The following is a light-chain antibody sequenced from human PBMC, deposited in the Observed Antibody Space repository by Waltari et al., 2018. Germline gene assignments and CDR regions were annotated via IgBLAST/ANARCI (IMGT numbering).Light chain of an antibody. CDR2: EVT. CDR1: SSDLGGYDF. V-gene: IGLV2-14*01. CDR3: TSYTTSTTVL. J-gene: IGLJ3*02. Sequence: QSALPQPASVSGSPGQSITISCTGTSSDLGGYDFVSWYQQYPGMAPKLMIYEVTNRPSGVSGRFSGSKSGTTASLTISGLQPEDEADYYCTSYTTSTTVLFGGGTKVTVL.